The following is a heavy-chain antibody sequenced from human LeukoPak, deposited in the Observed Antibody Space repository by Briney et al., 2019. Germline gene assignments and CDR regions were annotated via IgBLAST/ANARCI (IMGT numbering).Heavy chain of an antibody. D-gene: IGHD6-19*01. V-gene: IGHV3-23*01. CDR2: ISGSGGST. CDR1: GFTFSSYA. CDR3: AKVGRDKIVAAGTAQPY. Sequence: GGSLRLSCAASGFTFSSYAMSWVRQAPGKGLEWVSAISGSGGSTYYADSVKRRFTISRDNSKNTLYLQMNSLRAEDTAVYYCAKVGRDKIVAAGTAQPYWGQGTLVTVSS. J-gene: IGHJ4*02.